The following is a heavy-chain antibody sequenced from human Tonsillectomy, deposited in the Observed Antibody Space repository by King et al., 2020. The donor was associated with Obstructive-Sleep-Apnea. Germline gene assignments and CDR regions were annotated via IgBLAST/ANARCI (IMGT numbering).Heavy chain of an antibody. D-gene: IGHD2-2*01. CDR3: AREGDIVVVPAANMDV. Sequence: LQLQESGPGLVKPSETLSLTCTVSGGSISSSSYYWGWIRQPPGKGLEWIGSIYYSGSTYYNPPLKSRVTISVDTSKNQFSLKLSSVTAADTAVYYCAREGDIVVVPAANMDVWGQGTTVTVSS. CDR1: GGSISSSSYY. J-gene: IGHJ6*02. CDR2: IYYSGST. V-gene: IGHV4-39*07.